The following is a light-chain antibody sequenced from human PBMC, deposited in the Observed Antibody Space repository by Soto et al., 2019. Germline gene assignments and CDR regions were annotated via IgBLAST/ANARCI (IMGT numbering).Light chain of an antibody. Sequence: EIVLTQSPGTLSLSPGERATLSCRASQSVRSSYLAWYQQKPGQAPRLLIYGASTRATGIPARFSGSGSGTEFTLTISSLQSEDFAVYYCQQYNNWPPWTFGQGTKVDI. J-gene: IGKJ1*01. V-gene: IGKV3-15*01. CDR1: QSVRSSY. CDR3: QQYNNWPPWT. CDR2: GAS.